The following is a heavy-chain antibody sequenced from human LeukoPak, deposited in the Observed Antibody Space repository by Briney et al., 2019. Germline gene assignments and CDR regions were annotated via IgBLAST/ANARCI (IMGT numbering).Heavy chain of an antibody. CDR2: ISSSSSYI. CDR3: ARVTAYYYDSSGYFDQ. V-gene: IGHV3-21*01. CDR1: GFTFSSYS. D-gene: IGHD3-22*01. J-gene: IGHJ4*02. Sequence: PGGSLRLSCAASGFTFSSYSMKWVRQAPGKGMEWVSSISSSSSYIYYADSVKGRFTISRDNAKNSLYLQMNRLRAEDTAVYYCARVTAYYYDSSGYFDQWGQGTLVTVSS.